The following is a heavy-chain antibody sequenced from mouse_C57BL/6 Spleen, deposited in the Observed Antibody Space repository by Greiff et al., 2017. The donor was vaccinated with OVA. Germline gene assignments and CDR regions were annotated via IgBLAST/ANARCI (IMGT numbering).Heavy chain of an antibody. Sequence: EVQGVESGGGLVQPGGSMKLSCVASGFTFSNYWMNWVRQSPEKGLEWVAQIRLKSDNYATHYAESVKGRFTISRDDSKSSVYLQMNNLRAEDTGIYYCTGGPNYYGNAMDYWGQGTSVTVSS. CDR2: IRLKSDNYAT. CDR3: TGGPNYYGNAMDY. D-gene: IGHD1-1*01. V-gene: IGHV6-3*01. CDR1: GFTFSNYW. J-gene: IGHJ4*01.